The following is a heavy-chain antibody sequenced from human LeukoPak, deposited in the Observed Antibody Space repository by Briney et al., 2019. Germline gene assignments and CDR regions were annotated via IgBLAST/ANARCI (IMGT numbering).Heavy chain of an antibody. CDR1: GFTFSSYG. D-gene: IGHD3-22*01. CDR2: ISYDGSNK. CDR3: AKPPTRRYYDSSGYPARGAFDI. J-gene: IGHJ3*02. Sequence: GRSLRLSCAASGFTFSSYGTHWVRQAPGKGLEWVAVISYDGSNKYYADSVKGRFTISRDNSKNTLYLQMNSLRAEDTAVYYCAKPPTRRYYDSSGYPARGAFDIWGQGTMVTVSS. V-gene: IGHV3-30*18.